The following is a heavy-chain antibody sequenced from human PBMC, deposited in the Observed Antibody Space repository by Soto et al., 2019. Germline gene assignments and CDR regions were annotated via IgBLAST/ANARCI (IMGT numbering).Heavy chain of an antibody. CDR3: ARGVGGGYYDSSGYYPGGYYYYGMDV. V-gene: IGHV1-18*01. D-gene: IGHD3-22*01. CDR2: ISAYNGNT. J-gene: IGHJ6*02. CDR1: GYTFTSYG. Sequence: ASVKVSCEASGYTFTSYGISWVRQAPGQGLEWMGWISAYNGNTNYAQKLQGRVTMTTDTSTSTAYMELRSLRSDDTAVYYCARGVGGGYYDSSGYYPGGYYYYGMDVWGQGTTVTVSS.